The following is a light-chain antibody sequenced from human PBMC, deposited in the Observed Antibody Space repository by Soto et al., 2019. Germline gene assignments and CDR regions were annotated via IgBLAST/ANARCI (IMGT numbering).Light chain of an antibody. CDR3: MQGTHWPWT. CDR1: QSLVSSDGNTY. Sequence: DVVMTQSPLSLPVTLGQPASISCRSSQSLVSSDGNTYLIWFQQRPGQSPRRLIYKVSNRDSGVPDRCSGSGSGTDFTLEISRVEAEDVRVYYCMQGTHWPWTFGQGTKVEIK. CDR2: KVS. V-gene: IGKV2-30*01. J-gene: IGKJ1*01.